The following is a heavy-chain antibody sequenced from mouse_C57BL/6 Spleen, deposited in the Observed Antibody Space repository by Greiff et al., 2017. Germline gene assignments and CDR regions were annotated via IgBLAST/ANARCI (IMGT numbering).Heavy chain of an antibody. D-gene: IGHD2-4*01. J-gene: IGHJ2*01. Sequence: EVMLVESGGGLVKPGGSLKLSCAASGFTFSSYAMSWVRQTPEKRLEWVATISDGGSYTYYPDNVKGRFTISRDNAKNNLYLQMSHLKSEDTAMYYCAREAMITRYYFDYWGQGTTLTVSS. V-gene: IGHV5-4*01. CDR1: GFTFSSYA. CDR3: AREAMITRYYFDY. CDR2: ISDGGSYT.